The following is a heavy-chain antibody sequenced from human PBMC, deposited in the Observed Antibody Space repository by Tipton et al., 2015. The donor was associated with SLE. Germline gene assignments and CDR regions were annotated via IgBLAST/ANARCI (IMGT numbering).Heavy chain of an antibody. CDR3: ARGLFYYYGMDV. CDR1: GGSISSSSYY. J-gene: IGHJ6*02. CDR2: IYYSGRT. Sequence: TLSLTCTVSGGSISSSSYYWGWIRQPPGKGLEWIGSIYYSGRTNYNPYLKSRFTISVDTSKNQFSLKLTSVTAADTAVYYCARGLFYYYGMDVWGQGTTVTVSS. V-gene: IGHV4-39*07.